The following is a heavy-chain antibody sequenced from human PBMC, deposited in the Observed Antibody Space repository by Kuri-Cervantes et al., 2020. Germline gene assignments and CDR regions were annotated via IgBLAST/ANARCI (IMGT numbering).Heavy chain of an antibody. CDR1: GYTFTSYA. V-gene: IGHV1-3*01. CDR2: INAGNGNT. Sequence: ASVKVSCKASGYTFTSYAMHWVRQAPGQRLEWMGWINAGNGNTKYSQKFQGRVTITRDTSASTAYMELSSLRSEDTAVYYCARSGSSWLSTGSWFDPWGQGTLVTVSS. D-gene: IGHD6-13*01. CDR3: ARSGSSWLSTGSWFDP. J-gene: IGHJ5*02.